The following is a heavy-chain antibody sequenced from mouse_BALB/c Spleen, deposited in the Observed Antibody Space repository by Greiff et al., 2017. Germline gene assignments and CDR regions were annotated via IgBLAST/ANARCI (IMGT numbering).Heavy chain of an antibody. V-gene: IGHV5-15*02. J-gene: IGHJ4*01. CDR2: ISNLAYSI. Sequence: EVKLMESGGGLVQPGGSRKLSCAASGFTFSDYGMAWVRQAPGKGPEWVAFISNLAYSIYYADTVTGRFTISRENAKNTLYLEMSSLRSEDTAMYYCARDYERAMDYWGQGTSGTVSS. CDR3: ARDYERAMDY. D-gene: IGHD1-1*01. CDR1: GFTFSDYG.